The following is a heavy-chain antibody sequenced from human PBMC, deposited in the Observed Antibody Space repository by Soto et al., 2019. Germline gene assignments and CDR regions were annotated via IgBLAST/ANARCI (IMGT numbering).Heavy chain of an antibody. V-gene: IGHV3-30-3*01. CDR2: ISHDGVHK. J-gene: IGHJ6*02. Sequence: GGSLRLSCAASGLPFDSYAMSWVRQSPGQGLEWVSFISHDGVHKFYADSVKGRFTISRENSKNTLYLEMNTLRAEDTAVYYCAREVPVVNAFDIWDQGTTVTVSS. CDR1: GLPFDSYA. D-gene: IGHD2-15*01. CDR3: AREVPVVNAFDI.